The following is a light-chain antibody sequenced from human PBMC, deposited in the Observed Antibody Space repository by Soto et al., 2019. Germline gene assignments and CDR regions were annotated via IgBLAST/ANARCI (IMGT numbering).Light chain of an antibody. Sequence: ETVMTQSPATLSLAPGERATLSCRARQSVSSKLVWYQQKPGHAPRFLIYGASTRSTGITARFRGSTSGTEFTLTIDSLQSEDFAVYYCQQYNDWPPAFGGGTKVEIK. CDR3: QQYNDWPPA. CDR2: GAS. CDR1: QSVSSK. J-gene: IGKJ4*01. V-gene: IGKV3-15*01.